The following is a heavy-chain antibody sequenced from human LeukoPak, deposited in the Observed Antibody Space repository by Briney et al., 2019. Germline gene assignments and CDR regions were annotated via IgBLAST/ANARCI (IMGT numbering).Heavy chain of an antibody. V-gene: IGHV4-34*01. CDR1: GGSFSGYY. D-gene: IGHD3-10*01. CDR2: INHSGST. CDR3: AREITMVRGVIISYYFDY. Sequence: SETLSLTCAVYGGSFSGYYWSWIRQPPGKGLEWIGEINHSGSTNYNPSLKSRVTISVDTSKNQFSLKLSSVTAADTAVYYCAREITMVRGVIISYYFDYWGQGTLVTVSS. J-gene: IGHJ4*02.